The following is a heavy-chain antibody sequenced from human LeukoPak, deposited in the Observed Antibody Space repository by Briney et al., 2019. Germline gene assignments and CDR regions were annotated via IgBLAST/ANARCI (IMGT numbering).Heavy chain of an antibody. Sequence: ASVKVSCKASGYTFTSYYIHWVRQAPGQGLEWMGTINPSGGSTTFAQKFQGRVTMTRDTSTSTLYMELSSLESDDTAMYFCARAVAAGRRFDYWGQGTLAIVSA. V-gene: IGHV1-46*01. D-gene: IGHD6-13*01. CDR1: GYTFTSYY. J-gene: IGHJ4*02. CDR2: INPSGGST. CDR3: ARAVAAGRRFDY.